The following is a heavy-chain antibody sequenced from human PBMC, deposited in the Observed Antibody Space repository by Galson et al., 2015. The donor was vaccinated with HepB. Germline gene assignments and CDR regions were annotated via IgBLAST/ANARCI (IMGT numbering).Heavy chain of an antibody. D-gene: IGHD3-22*01. Sequence: TLSLTCNVSGDSITNYYWSWIRQPAGKGLEWIGRIHSGGVINYNPSLKSRVAMSVDASRNQISLKLSSVTAADTAIYFCARRDSSAWYFDLWGQGTRVTVSS. CDR3: ARRDSSAWYFDL. CDR2: IHSGGVI. CDR1: GDSITNYY. J-gene: IGHJ4*02. V-gene: IGHV4-4*07.